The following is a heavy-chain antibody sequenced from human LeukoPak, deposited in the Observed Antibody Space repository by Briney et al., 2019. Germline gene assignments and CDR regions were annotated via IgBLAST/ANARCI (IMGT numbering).Heavy chain of an antibody. D-gene: IGHD3-22*01. V-gene: IGHV1-69*13. J-gene: IGHJ4*02. CDR1: GGTFSRYA. Sequence: SVKVSCKASGGTFSRYAISWVRQAPGQGLEWMGGITPMFGTANYAQKFQGRVTITAHESSSTAYMELSSLRSEDTAVYYCARDASIYDNSAYYYLWWGQGILVTVSS. CDR3: ARDASIYDNSAYYYLW. CDR2: ITPMFGTA.